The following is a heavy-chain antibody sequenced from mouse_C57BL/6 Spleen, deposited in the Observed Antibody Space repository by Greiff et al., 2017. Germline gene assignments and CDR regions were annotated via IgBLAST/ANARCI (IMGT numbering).Heavy chain of an antibody. V-gene: IGHV3-8*01. Sequence: DVKLQESGPGLAKPSQTLSLTCSVTGYSITSDYWHWIRKFPGNKLEYMGYISYSGSTYYNPSLKSRISITRDTSKNQYDLQLNAVTTEDTATYYCARGDYDGEFAYWGQGTLVTVSA. J-gene: IGHJ3*01. CDR1: GYSITSDY. D-gene: IGHD2-4*01. CDR3: ARGDYDGEFAY. CDR2: ISYSGST.